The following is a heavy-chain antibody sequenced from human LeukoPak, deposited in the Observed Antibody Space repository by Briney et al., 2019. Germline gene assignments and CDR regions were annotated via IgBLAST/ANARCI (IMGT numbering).Heavy chain of an antibody. D-gene: IGHD4-17*01. V-gene: IGHV3-21*01. CDR3: ARDYGDYVEYAFDI. J-gene: IGHJ3*02. CDR1: GFTFSDHY. Sequence: GGSLRLSCAASGFTFSDHYMDWVRQAPGKGLEWVSSISSSSSYIYYVDSVKGRFTISRDNAKNSLYLQMNSLRAEDTAVYYCARDYGDYVEYAFDIWGQGTMVTVSS. CDR2: ISSSSSYI.